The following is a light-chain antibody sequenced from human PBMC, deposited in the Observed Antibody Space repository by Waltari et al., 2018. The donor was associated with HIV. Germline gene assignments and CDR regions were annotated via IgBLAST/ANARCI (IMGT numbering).Light chain of an antibody. Sequence: DIHMTSSPSPLSASVGVRVTLTCRASHDISNYLAWFQQRPGEAPKSLIYAASTLQSGVPSKFRGSGSETYFTLTINSLQSEDSATYYCQQYKGYPLTFGQGTRLEIK. J-gene: IGKJ5*01. CDR2: AAS. CDR1: HDISNY. CDR3: QQYKGYPLT. V-gene: IGKV1-16*02.